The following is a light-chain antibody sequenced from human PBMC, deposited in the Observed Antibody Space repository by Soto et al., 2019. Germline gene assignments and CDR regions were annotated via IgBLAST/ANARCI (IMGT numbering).Light chain of an antibody. CDR1: QSVSSN. Sequence: EIVMTQSPATLSVSPGERATLSCRASQSVSSNLAWYQQKPGQAPRLLIYGAYTRATGIPARFSGSGSGTEFTLTISSLQSEDFAVYYCQQYNNWPSGTFGQGTKVAI. V-gene: IGKV3-15*01. CDR3: QQYNNWPSGT. CDR2: GAY. J-gene: IGKJ1*01.